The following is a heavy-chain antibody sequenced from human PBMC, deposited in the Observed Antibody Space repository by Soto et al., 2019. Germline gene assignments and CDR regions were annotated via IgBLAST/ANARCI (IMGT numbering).Heavy chain of an antibody. J-gene: IGHJ2*01. D-gene: IGHD5-12*01. CDR2: IIPIFGTA. Sequence: QVQLVQSGAEVKKPGSSVKVSCKASGGTFSSYAISWVRQAPGQGLEWRGGIIPIFGTANYAQKFQGRVTITADESTSTAYMELSSLRSEDTAVYYCAKRRDGYNRYWYFDLWGRGTLVTVSS. CDR1: GGTFSSYA. CDR3: AKRRDGYNRYWYFDL. V-gene: IGHV1-69*12.